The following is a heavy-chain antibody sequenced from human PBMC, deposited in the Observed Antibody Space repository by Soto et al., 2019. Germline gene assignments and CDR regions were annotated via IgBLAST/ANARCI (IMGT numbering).Heavy chain of an antibody. Sequence: KTSETLSLTCSLSGGAIGGYYWSWIRQPPGKALEWIGYVSYSGSTDYHPSLKSRVSISIDTSKNQFSLKMISVTAADTAVYYRARHGSDSGWFFFDPWGQGALVTVSS. CDR3: ARHGSDSGWFFFDP. CDR1: GGAIGGYY. J-gene: IGHJ5*02. D-gene: IGHD6-19*01. CDR2: VSYSGST. V-gene: IGHV4-59*08.